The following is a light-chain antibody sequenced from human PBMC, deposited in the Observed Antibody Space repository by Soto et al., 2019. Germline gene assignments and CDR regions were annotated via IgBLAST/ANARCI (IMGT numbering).Light chain of an antibody. V-gene: IGLV2-23*01. J-gene: IGLJ1*01. Sequence: QSALTQPASVSGSPGQSITISCTGTSSDVGNYKLVSWYQQHPGKAPKLMIYEGSKRPSGVSNRFSGSKSGNTASLTIAGLQAEDEADYYCCSYVRSSTFYVFGTGTKLT. CDR3: CSYVRSSTFYV. CDR1: SSDVGNYKL. CDR2: EGS.